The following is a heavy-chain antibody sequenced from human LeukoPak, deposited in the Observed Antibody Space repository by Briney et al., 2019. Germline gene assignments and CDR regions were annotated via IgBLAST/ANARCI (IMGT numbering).Heavy chain of an antibody. J-gene: IGHJ4*02. CDR3: ARDPYSSSSL. Sequence: SQTLSLTCTVSGGSISSGSYYWSWIRQPAGKGLEWIGRIYTSGSTNYNPSLKSRVTISVDTSKNQFSLKLSSVTAADTAVYYCARDPYSSSSLWGQGTLVTVSS. D-gene: IGHD6-6*01. CDR2: IYTSGST. CDR1: GGSISSGSYY. V-gene: IGHV4-61*02.